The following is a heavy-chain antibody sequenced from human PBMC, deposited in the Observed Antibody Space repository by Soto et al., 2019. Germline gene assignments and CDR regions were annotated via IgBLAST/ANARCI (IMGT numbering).Heavy chain of an antibody. J-gene: IGHJ4*02. D-gene: IGHD2-15*01. CDR2: IYHSGST. V-gene: IGHV4-4*02. CDR1: GGSISSSNW. CDR3: ARTVAATLVYYFDY. Sequence: QVQLQESGPGLVKPSGTLSLTCAVSGGSISSSNWWSWVRQPPGKGLEWIGEIYHSGSTNYNPSLKCRVTISVDKSKNQFSLKLSSVTAADTAVYYCARTVAATLVYYFDYWGQGTLVTVSS.